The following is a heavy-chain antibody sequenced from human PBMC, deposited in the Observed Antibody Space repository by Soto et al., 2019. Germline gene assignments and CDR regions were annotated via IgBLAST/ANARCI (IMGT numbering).Heavy chain of an antibody. CDR2: ISGGGGTT. CDR3: ARAYCTGASCSGCDN. D-gene: IGHD2-15*01. J-gene: IGHJ4*02. Sequence: EVQLLESGGGLVQPGGSLRLSCAASGFTFTTYAMTWVRQAPGRGLEWVSVISGGGGTTYYADSVKGRFTISRDNSKNTLYLLMNRLRAEDTALYYCARAYCTGASCSGCDNWGQGTLVTVSS. V-gene: IGHV3-23*01. CDR1: GFTFTTYA.